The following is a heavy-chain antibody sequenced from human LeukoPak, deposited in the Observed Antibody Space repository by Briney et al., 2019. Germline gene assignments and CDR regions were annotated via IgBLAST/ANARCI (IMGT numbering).Heavy chain of an antibody. V-gene: IGHV1-2*02. D-gene: IGHD3-3*01. CDR3: ARVVKDYDFWSGYHPGGMDV. Sequence: GASVTVSCKASGYTFTGYYIHWVRQAPGQGLEWMGWINPNSGGTNFAQSFQGRVTMTRDTSISTAYMDLSRLRSDDTAVYYCARVVKDYDFWSGYHPGGMDVWGQGTTVTVSS. J-gene: IGHJ6*02. CDR2: INPNSGGT. CDR1: GYTFTGYY.